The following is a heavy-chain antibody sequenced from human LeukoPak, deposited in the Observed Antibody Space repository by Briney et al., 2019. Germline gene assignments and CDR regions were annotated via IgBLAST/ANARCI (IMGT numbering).Heavy chain of an antibody. CDR1: GFTFSSYG. J-gene: IGHJ4*02. Sequence: PGGSLRLSCAVSGFTFSSYGMHWVRQAPGKGLEWVAFIRYDGSNEYYADSVKGQFTISRDNSKNTLYLQMNSLRPEDTAVYYCAGRRVGIYFFDYWGQGTLVTVSS. CDR2: IRYDGSNE. V-gene: IGHV3-30*02. D-gene: IGHD1-26*01. CDR3: AGRRVGIYFFDY.